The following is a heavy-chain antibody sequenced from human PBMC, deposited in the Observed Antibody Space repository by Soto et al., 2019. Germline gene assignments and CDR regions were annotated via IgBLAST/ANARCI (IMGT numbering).Heavy chain of an antibody. D-gene: IGHD6-19*01. J-gene: IGHJ4*02. CDR3: ASYSSGWYDVSY. V-gene: IGHV4-39*07. Sequence: SETLSLTCALSGGSVSSNSYSWGWIRPSPGKGLEWIATIYSTENTNYHPSLLSRVTISVDTSKNQFSLRLSSVTAADTAVYYCASYSSGWYDVSYWAQGTLVTVSS. CDR1: GGSVSSNSYS. CDR2: IYSTENT.